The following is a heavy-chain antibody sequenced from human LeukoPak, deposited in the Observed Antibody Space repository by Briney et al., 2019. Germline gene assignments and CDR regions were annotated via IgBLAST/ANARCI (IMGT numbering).Heavy chain of an antibody. Sequence: GGSLRLSCAASRFTVSSNYMTWVRQAAGKGLEWVSVIYSGGSTYYADSVKGRFTISRDNSKNTLYLQMNSLRVEDTAIYYCTRGMLRQPPDYWGQGMLVTVSS. D-gene: IGHD3-10*02. CDR1: RFTVSSNY. CDR3: TRGMLRQPPDY. V-gene: IGHV3-66*01. CDR2: IYSGGST. J-gene: IGHJ4*02.